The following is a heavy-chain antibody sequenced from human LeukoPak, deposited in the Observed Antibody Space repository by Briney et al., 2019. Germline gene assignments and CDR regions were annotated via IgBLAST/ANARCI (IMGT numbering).Heavy chain of an antibody. Sequence: GGSLRLSCAASGFTFSSYWMHWVRQAPGKELVWVSLIKSDGRSTSYADSVKGRFTISRDNAKNTVYLQMNSLRVEDTAVYYCTRDFKYSSDYWGQGTLVTVSS. D-gene: IGHD6-6*01. CDR1: GFTFSSYW. CDR2: IKSDGRST. CDR3: TRDFKYSSDY. V-gene: IGHV3-74*01. J-gene: IGHJ4*02.